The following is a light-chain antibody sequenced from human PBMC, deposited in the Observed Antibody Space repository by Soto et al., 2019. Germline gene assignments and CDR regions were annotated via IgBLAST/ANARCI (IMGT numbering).Light chain of an antibody. CDR2: HAS. CDR3: QQYNNWPRT. J-gene: IGKJ1*01. Sequence: EIVLTQSQATVSVSPPQRGSLXCQASQSVSDKLAWYQQKPGQAPRLLIYHASARATGIPARFSGSGSGTGFTLTISGLQSEDFAVYYCQQYNNWPRTFGQGTKVDI. CDR1: QSVSDK. V-gene: IGKV3-15*01.